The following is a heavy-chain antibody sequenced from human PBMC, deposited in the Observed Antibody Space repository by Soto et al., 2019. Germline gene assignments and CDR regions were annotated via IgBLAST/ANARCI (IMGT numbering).Heavy chain of an antibody. CDR2: IYYSGST. V-gene: IGHV4-59*01. Sequence: PSETLSLTCTVSGGSISSYYWSWIRQPPGKGLEWIGYIYYSGSTNYNPSLKSRVTISVDTSKNQFSLKLSSVTAADRAVYYCAREGYDFGFTQHGGRGPLVPVSS. J-gene: IGHJ1*01. D-gene: IGHD3-3*01. CDR3: AREGYDFGFTQH. CDR1: GGSISSYY.